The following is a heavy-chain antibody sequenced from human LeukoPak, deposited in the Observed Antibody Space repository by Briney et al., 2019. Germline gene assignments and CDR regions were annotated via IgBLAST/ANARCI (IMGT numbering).Heavy chain of an antibody. CDR2: INHSGST. CDR1: GGSFSGYY. Sequence: KASETLSLTCAVYGGSFSGYYWSWIRQPPGKGLEWIGEINHSGSTNYNPSLKSRVTISVDTSKNQFSLKLSPVTAADTAVYYCARVGWSGYFDYWGQGTLVTVSS. D-gene: IGHD3-3*01. CDR3: ARVGWSGYFDY. V-gene: IGHV4-34*01. J-gene: IGHJ4*02.